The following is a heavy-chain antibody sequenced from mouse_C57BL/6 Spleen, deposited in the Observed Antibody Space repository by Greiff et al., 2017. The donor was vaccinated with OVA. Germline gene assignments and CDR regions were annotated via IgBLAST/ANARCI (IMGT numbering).Heavy chain of an antibody. CDR3: ARCVTTVVATDYYAMDY. CDR2: IHPNSGST. J-gene: IGHJ4*01. Sequence: QVQLQQSGAELVKPGASVKLSCKASGYTFTSYWMHWVKQRPGQGLEWIGMIHPNSGSTNYNEKFKSKATLTVDKSSSTAYMQLSSLTSEDSAVYYCARCVTTVVATDYYAMDYWGQGTSVTVSS. CDR1: GYTFTSYW. V-gene: IGHV1-64*01. D-gene: IGHD1-1*01.